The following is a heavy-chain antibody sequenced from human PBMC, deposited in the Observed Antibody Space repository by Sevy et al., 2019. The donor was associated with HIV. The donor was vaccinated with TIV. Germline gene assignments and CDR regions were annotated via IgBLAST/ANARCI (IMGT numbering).Heavy chain of an antibody. J-gene: IGHJ4*02. V-gene: IGHV3-21*01. CDR3: ARDDTASYLPVS. CDR1: GFTFSNYF. D-gene: IGHD3-10*01. CDR2: ISSGSSYI. Sequence: GGSLRLSCAASGFTFSNYFINWVRQAPGKGLEWVSSISSGSSYIFYADSVKGRFTISRDNAKNSLYLHMNSLRAEDTAVYYCARDDTASYLPVSWGQGTLVTVSS.